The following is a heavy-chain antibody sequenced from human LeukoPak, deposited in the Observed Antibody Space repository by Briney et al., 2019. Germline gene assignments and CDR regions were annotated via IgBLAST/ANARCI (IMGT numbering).Heavy chain of an antibody. Sequence: ASVKVSCKASGYTFTSYGISWVRQAPGQGLEWMGWISAYNGNTNYAQKLQGRVTMTRDMSTSTVYMELSSLRSEDTAVYYCARDKYYYDSSGYYARAGKMDVWGKGTTVTVSS. V-gene: IGHV1-18*01. D-gene: IGHD3-22*01. CDR2: ISAYNGNT. CDR3: ARDKYYYDSSGYYARAGKMDV. J-gene: IGHJ6*04. CDR1: GYTFTSYG.